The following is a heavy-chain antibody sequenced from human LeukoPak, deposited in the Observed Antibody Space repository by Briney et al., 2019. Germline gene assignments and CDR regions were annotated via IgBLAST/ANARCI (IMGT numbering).Heavy chain of an antibody. D-gene: IGHD3-3*01. CDR3: ERGPNDFWSGYYSHYFDY. CDR2: INHSGST. J-gene: IGHJ4*02. Sequence: PSETLSLTCAVYGGSFSGYYWSWLRQPPGKGLEWIGEINHSGSTNYNPSLKSRVTISVDTSKNQFSLKLSSVTAADTAVYYCERGPNDFWSGYYSHYFDYWGQGTLVTVSS. V-gene: IGHV4-34*01. CDR1: GGSFSGYY.